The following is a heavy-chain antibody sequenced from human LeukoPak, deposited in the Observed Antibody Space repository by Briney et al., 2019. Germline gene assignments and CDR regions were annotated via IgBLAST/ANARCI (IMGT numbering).Heavy chain of an antibody. CDR2: MYVSGST. CDR3: ARGYGSGSNWFDP. D-gene: IGHD3-10*01. Sequence: SETLSLTCTVSGGSIGSHYWSWIRQPAGKGLEWIGRMYVSGSTNHNPSLKGRVTMSVDTSKNQFSLKLSSVTVADTAVYYCARGYGSGSNWFDPWGQGTLVIVSS. J-gene: IGHJ5*02. CDR1: GGSIGSHY. V-gene: IGHV4-4*07.